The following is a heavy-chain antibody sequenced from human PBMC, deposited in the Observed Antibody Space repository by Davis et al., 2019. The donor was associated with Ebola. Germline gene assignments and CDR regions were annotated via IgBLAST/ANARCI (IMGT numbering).Heavy chain of an antibody. D-gene: IGHD1-26*01. CDR3: ARGLSGTYGFDY. CDR1: GFTFSSYW. CDR2: IKQDGSEK. Sequence: GESLKISCAASGFTFSSYWMSWVRQAPGKGLEWVANIKQDGSEKYYVDSVKGRFTISRDNAKNTLFLQMNSLRVDDTAVYYCARGLSGTYGFDYWGQGTLVTVSS. J-gene: IGHJ4*02. V-gene: IGHV3-7*01.